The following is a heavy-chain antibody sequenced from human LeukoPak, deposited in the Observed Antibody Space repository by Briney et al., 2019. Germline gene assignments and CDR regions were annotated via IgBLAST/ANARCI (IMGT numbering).Heavy chain of an antibody. J-gene: IGHJ4*02. CDR1: GFTFSDYG. V-gene: IGHV3-30*02. D-gene: IGHD3-22*01. CDR2: IRYDGTNK. CDR3: AKSAYYYDSSGYYGY. Sequence: GGSLRLSCEASGFTFSDYGIHWLRQAPGKGLEWVAFIRYDGTNKKYADSVKGRFTISRDNSKNTLYLQMNSLRAEDTAVYYCAKSAYYYDSSGYYGYWGQGTLVTVSS.